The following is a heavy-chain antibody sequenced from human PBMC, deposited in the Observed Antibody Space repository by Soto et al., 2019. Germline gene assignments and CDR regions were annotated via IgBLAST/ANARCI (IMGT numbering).Heavy chain of an antibody. CDR3: ERDRAGGYPFDFAS. Sequence: GSLWRSCTPSGFSFSDYYMSWIRQAPGKGLEWLSYISTYSSYTNYADSVKGRFTISRDNSHTSLFLQLASLRVEDTAVYYCERDRAGGYPFDFASWGQGALVTVS. V-gene: IGHV3-11*06. CDR2: ISTYSSYT. J-gene: IGHJ4*02. CDR1: GFSFSDYY. D-gene: IGHD3-22*01.